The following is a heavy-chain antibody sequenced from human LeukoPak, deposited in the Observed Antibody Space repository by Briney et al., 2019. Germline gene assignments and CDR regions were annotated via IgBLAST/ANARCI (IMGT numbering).Heavy chain of an antibody. D-gene: IGHD2-21*01. CDR3: ARHNMISGVGAVVLDY. Sequence: GESLKISCKGSGYTFTNYWIAWVRQMPGKGLEWMAMIYPGNSDTRYSPSFQGQVTISADKSISTAYLQWRSLMASDTAMYYCARHNMISGVGAVVLDYWGQGTLVTVSS. CDR2: IYPGNSDT. V-gene: IGHV5-51*01. CDR1: GYTFTNYW. J-gene: IGHJ4*02.